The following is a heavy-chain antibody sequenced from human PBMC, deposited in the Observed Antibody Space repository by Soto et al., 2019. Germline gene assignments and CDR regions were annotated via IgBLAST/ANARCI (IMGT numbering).Heavy chain of an antibody. V-gene: IGHV4-34*01. CDR3: ARGLRDSSGYYHVHYFQH. CDR1: GGSFSGYF. J-gene: IGHJ1*01. CDR2: INHSGNT. Sequence: QVQLHQWGAGLLKPSDTLSLTCAVYGGSFSGYFWTWIRQPPGKGLEWIGEINHSGNTKYSPSLKIRVTISLDTSKHQFSLKLSSVTAADTAVYYCARGLRDSSGYYHVHYFQHWGQGTLVTVSS. D-gene: IGHD3-22*01.